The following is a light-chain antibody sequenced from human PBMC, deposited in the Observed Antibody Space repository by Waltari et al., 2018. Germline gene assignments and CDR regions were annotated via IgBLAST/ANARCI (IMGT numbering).Light chain of an antibody. CDR3: QQSCRSPWT. Sequence: DIQMTQSPSSLSASVGDRVTITCRASQTIDRYLNSYHQKPGKAPKLLIYAASTLQSGVPSRFSGRESGTDFTLTIIGLQPEDFATYFCQQSCRSPWTFGQGTRVDIK. CDR2: AAS. J-gene: IGKJ1*01. CDR1: QTIDRY. V-gene: IGKV1-39*01.